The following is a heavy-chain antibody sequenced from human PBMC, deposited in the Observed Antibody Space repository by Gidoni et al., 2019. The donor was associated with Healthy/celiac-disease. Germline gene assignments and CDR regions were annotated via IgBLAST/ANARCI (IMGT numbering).Heavy chain of an antibody. CDR2: IYYSGST. Sequence: QVQLQESGPGLVQPSETLSLTCTVSGGSISSYYWSWIRQPPGKGLEWIGYIYYSGSTNYNPSLKSRVTISVDTSKNQFALKLSSVTAADTAVYYCARAGGQLHYDYWGQGTLVTVSS. CDR1: GGSISSYY. V-gene: IGHV4-59*01. D-gene: IGHD5-18*01. J-gene: IGHJ4*02. CDR3: ARAGGQLHYDY.